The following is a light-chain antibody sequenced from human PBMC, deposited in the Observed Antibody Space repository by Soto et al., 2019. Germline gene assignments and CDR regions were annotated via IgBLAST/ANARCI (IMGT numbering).Light chain of an antibody. J-gene: IGKJ1*01. V-gene: IGKV3-20*01. Sequence: EIVLTQTPGTLSLSPGERATLSCRASQIVSNSYLAWYQQKLGQAPRLLIYGASTMAPGIPDRFSGSGSGTDFTLTISRLEPEDFALYYCQQYGSSTRTFGQGTKVEIK. CDR1: QIVSNSY. CDR2: GAS. CDR3: QQYGSSTRT.